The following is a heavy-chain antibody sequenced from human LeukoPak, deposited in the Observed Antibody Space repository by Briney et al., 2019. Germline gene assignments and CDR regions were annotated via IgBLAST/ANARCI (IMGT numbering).Heavy chain of an antibody. Sequence: GGSLRLSCAASGFTFSSYWMSWVRQAPGKGLEWVANIKQDGSEKYYVDSVKGRFTISRDNAKNSLYLQMNSLRAEDTAVYYCARSILRFLEWDYYGMDVWGQGTTVTVSS. CDR1: GFTFSSYW. CDR3: ARSILRFLEWDYYGMDV. CDR2: IKQDGSEK. J-gene: IGHJ6*02. V-gene: IGHV3-7*01. D-gene: IGHD3-3*01.